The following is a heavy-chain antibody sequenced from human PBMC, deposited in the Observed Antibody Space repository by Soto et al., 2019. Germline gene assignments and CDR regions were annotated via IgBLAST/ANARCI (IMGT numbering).Heavy chain of an antibody. CDR2: IYPGDSDT. CDR3: ARHHRYCSGGSCYSYYYYMDV. J-gene: IGHJ6*03. V-gene: IGHV5-51*01. Sequence: PGESLKISCKGSGYSFTSYWIGWVRQMPGKGLEWMGIIYPGDSDTRYSPSFQGQVTISADKSISTAYLQWSSLKASDTAMYYCARHHRYCSGGSCYSYYYYMDVWGKGTTVTVSS. CDR1: GYSFTSYW. D-gene: IGHD2-15*01.